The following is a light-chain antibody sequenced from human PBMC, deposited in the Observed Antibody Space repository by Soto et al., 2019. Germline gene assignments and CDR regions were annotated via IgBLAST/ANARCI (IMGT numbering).Light chain of an antibody. CDR1: SGHSTYG. V-gene: IGLV4-69*02. CDR2: INTDGSH. Sequence: QLVLTQSPSASAPLGASVKLTCTLSSGHSTYGIAWHQQQPEKGPRYLMKINTDGSHNKGDGIPDRFSGSSSGAERYLTISSLQSDDEGDYYCQTWGTGIRVFGGGTKLTVL. J-gene: IGLJ3*02. CDR3: QTWGTGIRV.